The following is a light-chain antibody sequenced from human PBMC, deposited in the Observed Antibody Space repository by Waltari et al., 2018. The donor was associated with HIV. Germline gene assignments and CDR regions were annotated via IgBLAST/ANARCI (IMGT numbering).Light chain of an antibody. CDR2: DVS. CDR3: SSYTGSSTLGV. V-gene: IGLV2-14*03. J-gene: IGLJ1*01. CDR1: SSDVGHYNY. Sequence: QSALTQPASVSGSPGKSITISCTGTSSDVGHYNYVSCYQQHPDKAPKLIIYDVSTRPSGISDRFSGSKSGNTASLTISGLQNDDEADYFCSSYTGSSTLGVFGTGTRVTVL.